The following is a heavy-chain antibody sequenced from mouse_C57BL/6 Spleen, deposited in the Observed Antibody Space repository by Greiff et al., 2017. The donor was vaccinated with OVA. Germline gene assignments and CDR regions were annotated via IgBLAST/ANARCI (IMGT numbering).Heavy chain of an antibody. CDR3: ARGYYSNPSYAMDY. V-gene: IGHV1-69*01. J-gene: IGHJ4*01. CDR1: GYTFTSYC. CDR2: IDPSDSYT. D-gene: IGHD2-5*01. Sequence: QVQLKQPGAELVMPGASVKLSCKASGYTFTSYCMHWVKQRPGQGLEWIGEIDPSDSYTNYNQKFKGKSTLTVDKSSSTAYMQLSSLTSEDSAVYYCARGYYSNPSYAMDYWGQGTSVTVSS.